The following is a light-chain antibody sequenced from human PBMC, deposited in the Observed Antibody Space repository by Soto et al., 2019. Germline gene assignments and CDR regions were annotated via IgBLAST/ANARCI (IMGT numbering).Light chain of an antibody. CDR3: QRCSNWPPTP. CDR1: LSVSNC. V-gene: IGKV3-11*01. Sequence: EIVLTQSPATLSLSPGERATLSCRAGLSVSNCLAWYQQRPGQAPRLLIYHVSSRAPGIPARFSGSGSGTDFPLPITTLGPEDFAVYYCQRCSNWPPTPFGQGTRLEIK. J-gene: IGKJ5*01. CDR2: HVS.